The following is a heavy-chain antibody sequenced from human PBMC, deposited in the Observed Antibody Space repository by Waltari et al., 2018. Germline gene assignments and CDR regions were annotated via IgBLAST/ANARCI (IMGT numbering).Heavy chain of an antibody. CDR3: AKRENFNFWRDAFDL. CDR1: GDSTSRRSYY. CDR2: IYSSGST. D-gene: IGHD3-3*01. Sequence: QFLLQESGSGLVRPPETLSLACTVPGDSTSRRSYYWSWIRQPPGKGLEWIGTIYSSGSTSYNSSLKSRVTISIDTSKNQFSLMLSSVTAADTSVYYCAKRENFNFWRDAFDLWGQGTMVTVSS. V-gene: IGHV4-39*07. J-gene: IGHJ3*01.